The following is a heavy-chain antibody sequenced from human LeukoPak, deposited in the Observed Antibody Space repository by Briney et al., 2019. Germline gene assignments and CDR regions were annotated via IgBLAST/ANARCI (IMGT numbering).Heavy chain of an antibody. CDR2: IRSKAYGGTT. Sequence: PGGSLRLSCTASGFTFGDYSMSWVRQAPGKGLEWVGFIRSKAYGGTTEYAASVKGRFTISRDDSKSIAYLQMDSLKTEDTAVYYCTSSFGELSFFDYWGQGTLVTVSS. V-gene: IGHV3-49*04. D-gene: IGHD3-10*01. CDR1: GFTFGDYS. J-gene: IGHJ4*02. CDR3: TSSFGELSFFDY.